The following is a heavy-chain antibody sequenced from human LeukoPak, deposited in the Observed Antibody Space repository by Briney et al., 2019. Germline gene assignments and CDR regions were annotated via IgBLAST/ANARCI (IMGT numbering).Heavy chain of an antibody. J-gene: IGHJ4*02. CDR1: GFTFGDYA. CDR2: IRSKAYGGTT. V-gene: IGHV3-49*04. CDR3: TREKISGYSSGRHSGYYFDY. D-gene: IGHD6-19*01. Sequence: TGGSLRLSCTASGFTFGDYAMSWVRQAPGKGLEWVGFIRSKAYGGTTEYAASVKGRFTISRDDSKSIVYLQMNSLKTEDTAVYYCTREKISGYSSGRHSGYYFDYWGQGTLVTVSS.